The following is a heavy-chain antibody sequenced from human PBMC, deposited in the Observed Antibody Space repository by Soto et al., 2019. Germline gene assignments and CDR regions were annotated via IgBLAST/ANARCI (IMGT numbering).Heavy chain of an antibody. D-gene: IGHD1-26*01. J-gene: IGHJ6*02. V-gene: IGHV1-69*05. CDR2: IIPISGAA. CDR1: GGTFSNYV. Sequence: SVKVSCKASGGTFSNYVVNWVRQAPGQGLEWMGRIIPISGAANYAQKFQGRVTMTTDTSTSTAYMELRSLRSDDTAVYYCARGRVSGYYYGMDVWGQGTTVTVSS. CDR3: ARGRVSGYYYGMDV.